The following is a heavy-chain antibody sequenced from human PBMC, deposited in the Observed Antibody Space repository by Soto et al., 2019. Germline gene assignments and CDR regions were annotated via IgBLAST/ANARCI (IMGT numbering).Heavy chain of an antibody. Sequence: ASVKVSCKASGGTFSSYAISWVRQAPGQGLEWMGGIIPIFGTANYAQKFQGRVTITADESTSTAYMEVSSLRSGDTAVYYCARGGTSKVDIVATIREYNWFDPWGQGTLVTVSS. CDR3: ARGGTSKVDIVATIREYNWFDP. CDR2: IIPIFGTA. CDR1: GGTFSSYA. J-gene: IGHJ5*02. D-gene: IGHD5-12*01. V-gene: IGHV1-69*13.